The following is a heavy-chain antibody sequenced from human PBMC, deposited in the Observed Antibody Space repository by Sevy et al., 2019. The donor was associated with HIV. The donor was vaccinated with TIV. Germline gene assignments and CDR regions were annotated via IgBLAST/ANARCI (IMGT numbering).Heavy chain of an antibody. CDR2: IYYSAST. J-gene: IGHJ6*02. CDR1: GGSVSSGSYY. D-gene: IGHD6-19*01. CDR3: AREGYSSGWYSHYYYYGMDV. Sequence: SETLSLTCTVSGGSVSSGSYYWSWIRQPPGKGLEWIGYIYYSASTNYNPSLKRRVTISVGTSKNQFSLKLSSVTAADTAVYYLAREGYSSGWYSHYYYYGMDVWGQGTTVTVSS. V-gene: IGHV4-61*01.